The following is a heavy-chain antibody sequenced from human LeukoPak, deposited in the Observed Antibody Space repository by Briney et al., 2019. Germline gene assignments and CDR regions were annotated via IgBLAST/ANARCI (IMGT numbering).Heavy chain of an antibody. D-gene: IGHD2-2*01. CDR3: ARDPYCSSTSCYVSVGAFDI. CDR1: GFTFSSYV. J-gene: IGHJ3*02. Sequence: PGGSLRLSCAASGFTFSSYVMHWVRQAPGKGLEWVTIIWFDGNNKYYADSVKGRFTISRDNAKNSLYPQMNSLRAEDTAVYYCARDPYCSSTSCYVSVGAFDIWGQGTMVTVSS. CDR2: IWFDGNNK. V-gene: IGHV3-33*01.